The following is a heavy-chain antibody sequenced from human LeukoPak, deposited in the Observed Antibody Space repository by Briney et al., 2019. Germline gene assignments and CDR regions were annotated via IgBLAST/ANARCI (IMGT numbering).Heavy chain of an antibody. Sequence: PSETLSLTCAVYGGSFSGYYWSWIRQPPGKGLEWIGEINHSGSTNYNPSLKSRVTISVDTSKNQFSLKLSSVTAADTVVYYCARGGYYYDILTDPSGFDPWGQGTLVTVSS. D-gene: IGHD3-9*01. J-gene: IGHJ5*02. CDR3: ARGGYYYDILTDPSGFDP. CDR2: INHSGST. V-gene: IGHV4-34*01. CDR1: GGSFSGYY.